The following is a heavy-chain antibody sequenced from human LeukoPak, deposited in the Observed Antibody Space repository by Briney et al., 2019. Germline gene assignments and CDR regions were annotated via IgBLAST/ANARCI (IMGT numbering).Heavy chain of an antibody. D-gene: IGHD4-17*01. CDR3: ARSFKGDYEANDAFDI. CDR2: INPNSGGT. Sequence: ASVKVSCKASGYTFTGCYMHWVRQAPGQGLEWMGWINPNSGGTNYAQKFQGRVTMTRDTSISTAYMELSRLRSDDTAVYYCARSFKGDYEANDAFDIWGQGTMVTVSS. CDR1: GYTFTGCY. V-gene: IGHV1-2*02. J-gene: IGHJ3*02.